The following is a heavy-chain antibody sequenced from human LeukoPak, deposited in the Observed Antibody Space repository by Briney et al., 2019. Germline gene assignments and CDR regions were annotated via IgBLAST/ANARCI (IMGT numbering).Heavy chain of an antibody. CDR3: VKDRGFGSGSYGHFDY. J-gene: IGHJ4*02. Sequence: GGSLRLSCAASGFTFSSYAMSWVRQAPGKGLEWVSDISWNSGNVGYADSVKGRFTISRDNAKDSVYLQMNSLRSEDTAFYYCVKDRGFGSGSYGHFDYWGQGALVTVSS. CDR2: ISWNSGNV. CDR1: GFTFSSYA. D-gene: IGHD3-10*01. V-gene: IGHV3-9*01.